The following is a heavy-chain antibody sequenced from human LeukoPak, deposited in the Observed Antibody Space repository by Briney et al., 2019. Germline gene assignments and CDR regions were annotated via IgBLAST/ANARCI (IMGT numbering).Heavy chain of an antibody. D-gene: IGHD3-10*01. V-gene: IGHV3-30*02. CDR1: GFTFSSYG. CDR2: IRYDGSNK. CDR3: AKAPDYYGSGSYYKTRYYYYYMDV. Sequence: QPGGSLRLPCAASGFTFSSYGMHWVRQAPGKGLEWVAFIRYDGSNKYYADSVKGRFTISRDNSKNTLYLQMNSLRAEDTAVYYCAKAPDYYGSGSYYKTRYYYYYMDVWGKGTTVTVSS. J-gene: IGHJ6*03.